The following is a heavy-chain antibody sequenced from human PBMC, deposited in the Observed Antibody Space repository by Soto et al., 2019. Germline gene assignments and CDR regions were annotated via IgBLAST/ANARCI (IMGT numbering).Heavy chain of an antibody. Sequence: QVQLVQSGAEVKKPGSSVKVSCKASGGTFSSYAISWVRQAPGQGLEWMGGIIPIFGTANYAQKFQGRVTIAARERTSTGYMELSSMRSEDTAVYYCARGHIGYSSGWYFDYWGQGTLVTVSS. V-gene: IGHV1-69*01. CDR2: IIPIFGTA. CDR1: GGTFSSYA. CDR3: ARGHIGYSSGWYFDY. D-gene: IGHD6-19*01. J-gene: IGHJ4*02.